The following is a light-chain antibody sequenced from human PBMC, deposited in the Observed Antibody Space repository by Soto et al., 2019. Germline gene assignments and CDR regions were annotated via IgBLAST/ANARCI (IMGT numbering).Light chain of an antibody. Sequence: EIVLTQSPATLSLSPGERATLSCRASQSVSSYLAWYQQKPGQAPRLLIYDASNRATGIPARFSGSGSGTDFTLPISSLEHEDFAVYYCQQRSNWPPLFTFGPGTKVDIK. J-gene: IGKJ3*01. V-gene: IGKV3-11*01. CDR2: DAS. CDR3: QQRSNWPPLFT. CDR1: QSVSSY.